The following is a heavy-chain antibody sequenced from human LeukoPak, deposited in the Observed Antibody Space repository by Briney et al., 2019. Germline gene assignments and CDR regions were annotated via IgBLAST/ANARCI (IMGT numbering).Heavy chain of an antibody. D-gene: IGHD3-3*01. V-gene: IGHV1-69*05. CDR1: GGTFSSYA. CDR3: ASGGYYDFWGGYDVGGTERRYYYYYMDV. Sequence: SVKVSCKASGGTFSSYAISWVRQAAGQGLEWMGGIIPIFGTENYAQKFQGRVTISTDESTSTAYMELSSVRSEDTAVYYCASGGYYDFWGGYDVGGTERRYYYYYMDVWGKGTTVTVSS. CDR2: IIPIFGTE. J-gene: IGHJ6*03.